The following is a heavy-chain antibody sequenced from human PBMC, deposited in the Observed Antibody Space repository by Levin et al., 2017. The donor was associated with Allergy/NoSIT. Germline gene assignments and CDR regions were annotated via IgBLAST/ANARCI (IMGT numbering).Heavy chain of an antibody. CDR2: IGGSGGNI. J-gene: IGHJ5*02. V-gene: IGHV3-23*01. Sequence: LSLTCAASGFTFSSYAMSWVRQAPGKGLEWVSIIGGSGGNIFYADSLKGRFTISRDNSNNTLYLQMNSLRAEDTAVYYCAKDRYCSGGSCFSDLWGQGTLVTVSS. CDR3: AKDRYCSGGSCFSDL. CDR1: GFTFSSYA. D-gene: IGHD2-15*01.